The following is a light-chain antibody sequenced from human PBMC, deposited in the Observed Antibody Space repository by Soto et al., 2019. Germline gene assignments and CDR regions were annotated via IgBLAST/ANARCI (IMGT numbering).Light chain of an antibody. CDR3: QQYYSTPYT. V-gene: IGKV4-1*01. Sequence: DIVMTQSQDSLAVYLGERATINCKSSQSVLYSSNNKNYVACYQQKPGQPPKLLISGESTRESGVPDRFSVSGSGTDFTLTISSLQAEDVAGYYCQQYYSTPYTFCQGTKLAIK. CDR1: QSVLYSSNNKNY. J-gene: IGKJ2*01. CDR2: GES.